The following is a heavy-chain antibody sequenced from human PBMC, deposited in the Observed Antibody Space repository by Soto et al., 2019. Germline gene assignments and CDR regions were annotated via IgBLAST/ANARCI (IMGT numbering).Heavy chain of an antibody. CDR3: ARDSAAVGAYYYSGRDF. CDR2: ISAYNGNT. CDR1: GYTFTSYG. D-gene: IGHD2-15*01. J-gene: IGHJ6*02. Sequence: QVQLVQSGAEVKKPGASVKVSCKASGYTFTSYGISWVRQAPGQGLEWMGWISAYNGNTNYAQKLQGRVTMTTDTSTGTAYMERGSLRSDYTAVYYWARDSAAVGAYYYSGRDFWGQGPTVTVSS. V-gene: IGHV1-18*04.